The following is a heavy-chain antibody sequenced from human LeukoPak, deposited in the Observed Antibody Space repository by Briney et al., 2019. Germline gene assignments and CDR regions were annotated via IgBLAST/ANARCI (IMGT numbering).Heavy chain of an antibody. CDR1: GLTFSSHA. V-gene: IGHV3-23*01. Sequence: PGGSLRLSCAASGLTFSSHAMTWVRQAPGKGLEWVSAISGSGGSTYYADSVKGRFTISRDNSKNTLYLQMNSLRAEDTAVYYCAKINEWELLLPYFDYWGQGTLVTVSS. CDR2: ISGSGGST. CDR3: AKINEWELLLPYFDY. D-gene: IGHD1-26*01. J-gene: IGHJ4*02.